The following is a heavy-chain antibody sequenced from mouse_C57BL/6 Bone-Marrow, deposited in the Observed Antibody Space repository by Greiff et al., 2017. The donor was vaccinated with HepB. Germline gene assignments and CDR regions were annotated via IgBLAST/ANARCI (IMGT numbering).Heavy chain of an antibody. CDR2: IDPANGNT. CDR3: ALTGTSAY. V-gene: IGHV14-3*01. Sequence: EVQLQQSVAELVRPGASVKLSCTASGFTIKNTYMHWVKQRPEQGLEWIGRIDPANGNTKYAPKFQGKATITADTTTNTAYLQLSSLTSEDTAICYSALTGTSAYWGQGTLVTVSA. D-gene: IGHD4-1*01. CDR1: GFTIKNTY. J-gene: IGHJ3*01.